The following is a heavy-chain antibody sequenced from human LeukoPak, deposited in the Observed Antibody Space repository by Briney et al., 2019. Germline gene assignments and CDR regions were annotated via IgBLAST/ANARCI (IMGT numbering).Heavy chain of an antibody. CDR1: GFTFSSYA. V-gene: IGHV3-23*01. Sequence: GGSLRLSCAAPGFTFSSYAMTWVRQAPGKGLEWVSTVSGGATTTYTADSVQGRFSISRDNSKNTLYLQMNGLRAEDTAVYYCARGSSGWYDSASGDYWGQGTLVTVSS. CDR3: ARGSSGWYDSASGDY. J-gene: IGHJ4*02. CDR2: VSGGATTT. D-gene: IGHD6-19*01.